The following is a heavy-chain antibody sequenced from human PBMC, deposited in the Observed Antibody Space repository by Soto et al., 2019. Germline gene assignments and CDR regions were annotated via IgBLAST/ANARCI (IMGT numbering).Heavy chain of an antibody. Sequence: SETLSLTCTVSGGSISNYHWNWIRQPPGKGLEWIGYMHYTGSTNNNPSLKSRVTISLDTSKNQFSLKLSSVTAADTAVYYCARHVTYYDFWSGYQFDYWGQGTLVTVSS. CDR1: GGSISNYH. D-gene: IGHD3-3*01. CDR2: MHYTGST. CDR3: ARHVTYYDFWSGYQFDY. V-gene: IGHV4-59*08. J-gene: IGHJ4*02.